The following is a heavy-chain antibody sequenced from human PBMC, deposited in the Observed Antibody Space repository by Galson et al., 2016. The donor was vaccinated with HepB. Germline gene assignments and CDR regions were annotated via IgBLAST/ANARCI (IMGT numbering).Heavy chain of an antibody. J-gene: IGHJ6*04. D-gene: IGHD6-19*01. Sequence: SLRLSCATSGFDFSRYWMTWARQAPGKGLEWVANIKEDGSEKYYADSVKGRFTISRDNAKNSLSLQMHSLRAEDTAIYYCARDRLSYGMDVWGKGTTVIVSS. CDR3: ARDRLSYGMDV. CDR1: GFDFSRYW. V-gene: IGHV3-7*01. CDR2: IKEDGSEK.